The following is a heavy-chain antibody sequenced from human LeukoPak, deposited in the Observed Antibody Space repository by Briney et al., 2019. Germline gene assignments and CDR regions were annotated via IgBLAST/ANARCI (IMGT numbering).Heavy chain of an antibody. V-gene: IGHV4-39*02. D-gene: IGHD2-15*01. J-gene: IGHJ5*02. CDR3: AIYSSSSGRIDP. Sequence: AETLSLPCTVSSGSITSSVYYCSWIRQPPGKGLHWIAGINYSGVTHYNPSLKSRVTISVDTSKNHFSLNLSSVTAADTAVYYCAIYSSSSGRIDPWGQGTLVTVSS. CDR2: INYSGVT. CDR1: SGSITSSVYY.